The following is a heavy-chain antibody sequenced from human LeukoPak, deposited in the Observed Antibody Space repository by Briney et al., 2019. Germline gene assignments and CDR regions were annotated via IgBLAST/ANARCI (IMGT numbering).Heavy chain of an antibody. CDR1: GFKFSNYG. V-gene: IGHV3-7*01. CDR2: IKQDESEK. D-gene: IGHD2-15*01. CDR3: ARERGVVAATASIS. Sequence: GGSLRLSCAASGFKFSNYGMSWVRQAPGKGLEWVANIKQDESEKYYVDSVKGRFTTSRDNAKNSLYLQMNSLRAEDTAVYYCARERGVVAATASISWGQGTLVTVSS. J-gene: IGHJ4*02.